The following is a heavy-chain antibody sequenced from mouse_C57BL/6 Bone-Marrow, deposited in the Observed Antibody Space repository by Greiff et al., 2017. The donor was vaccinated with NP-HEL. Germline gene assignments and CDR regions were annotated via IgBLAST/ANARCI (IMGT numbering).Heavy chain of an antibody. Sequence: QVQLQQSGAELVRPGTSVKVSCKASGYAFTNYLIEWVKQRPGQGLVWIGVINPGSGGTNYNEKFKGKATLTADKSSSTAYMQLSSLTSEDSAVYFCARGDVYFDYWGQGTTLTVSS. V-gene: IGHV1-54*01. CDR2: INPGSGGT. CDR1: GYAFTNYL. J-gene: IGHJ2*01. D-gene: IGHD3-3*01. CDR3: ARGDVYFDY.